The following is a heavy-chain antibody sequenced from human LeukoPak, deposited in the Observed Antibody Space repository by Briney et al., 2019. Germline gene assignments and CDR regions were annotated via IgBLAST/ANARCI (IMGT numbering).Heavy chain of an antibody. CDR3: ARDPGSAVVVPAALDYFDY. Sequence: GGSLRLSCAASGFTFSSYSMHWVRQAPGKGPEWVSSISSSSSYIYDADSMKGRFTISRDNAKNSLYLQMNSLRAEDTAVYYCARDPGSAVVVPAALDYFDYWGQGTLVTVSS. CDR2: ISSSSSYI. V-gene: IGHV3-21*01. D-gene: IGHD2-2*01. CDR1: GFTFSSYS. J-gene: IGHJ4*02.